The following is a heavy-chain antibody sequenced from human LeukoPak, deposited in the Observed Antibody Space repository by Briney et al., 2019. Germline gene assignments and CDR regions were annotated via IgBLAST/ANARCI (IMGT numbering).Heavy chain of an antibody. CDR2: ISYDGSNK. J-gene: IGHJ4*02. Sequence: PGRSLRLSCAASGSTFSSYGMHWVRQAPGKGLEWVAVISYDGSNKYYADSVKGRFTISRDNSKNTLYLQMNSLRAEDTAVYYCVVGATHDYWGQGTLVTVSS. CDR3: VVGATHDY. CDR1: GSTFSSYG. D-gene: IGHD1-26*01. V-gene: IGHV3-30*03.